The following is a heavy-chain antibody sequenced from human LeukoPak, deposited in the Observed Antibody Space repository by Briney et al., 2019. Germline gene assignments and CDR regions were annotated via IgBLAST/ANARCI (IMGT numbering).Heavy chain of an antibody. J-gene: IGHJ6*04. CDR3: AELGITMIGGV. Sequence: GGTLRLSCAASGFTFSSYGMSWVRQAPGKGLEWVSAISGSGSSTYYADSVKGRFTISRDNAKNSLYLQMNSLRAEDTAVYYCAELGITMIGGVWGKGTTVTISS. CDR1: GFTFSSYG. D-gene: IGHD3-10*02. CDR2: ISGSGSST. V-gene: IGHV3-23*01.